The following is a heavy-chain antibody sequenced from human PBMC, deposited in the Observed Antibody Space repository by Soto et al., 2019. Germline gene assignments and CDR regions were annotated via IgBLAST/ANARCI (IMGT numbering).Heavy chain of an antibody. Sequence: EVQLVESGGGLVQPGRSLRLSCAASGFTFADYAMHWVRQAPGKGLEWVSGISWNSGSIGYADSVKGRFTISRDNAKNSLYLQINSLRGEATALYYWAKAEYRSSPEGEYYFDYCGQGTLVTVSS. CDR2: ISWNSGSI. V-gene: IGHV3-9*01. CDR1: GFTFADYA. D-gene: IGHD6-6*01. CDR3: AKAEYRSSPEGEYYFDY. J-gene: IGHJ4*02.